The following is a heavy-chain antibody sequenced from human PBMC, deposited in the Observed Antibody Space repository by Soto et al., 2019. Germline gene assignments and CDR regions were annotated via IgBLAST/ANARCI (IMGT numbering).Heavy chain of an antibody. J-gene: IGHJ5*02. CDR3: ARDRPRLRYFDWWFDP. CDR1: GYTFTSYG. CDR2: ISAYNGNT. V-gene: IGHV1-18*04. D-gene: IGHD3-9*01. Sequence: QVQLVQSGAEVKKPGASVKVSCKASGYTFTSYGISWVRQAPGQGLEWMGWISAYNGNTNYAQKLQGRVTMTTDTSTSTAYMELRSLRSDETAVYYCARDRPRLRYFDWWFDPWGQGTLVTVSS.